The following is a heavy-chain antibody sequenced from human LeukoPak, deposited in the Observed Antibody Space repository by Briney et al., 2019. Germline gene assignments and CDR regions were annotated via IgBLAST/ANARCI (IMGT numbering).Heavy chain of an antibody. CDR1: GGSISSYY. J-gene: IGHJ6*03. CDR3: ARVESVTAYYYYYMDV. D-gene: IGHD2-21*02. Sequence: PSETLSLTCTVSGGSISSYYCSWIRQSPGKGLEWIGHPHYSGSTNHNPSLKSRVTISMDTSKSQFSLKLTSVTAADTAVYYCARVESVTAYYYYYMDVWGKGTTVTVSS. CDR2: PHYSGST. V-gene: IGHV4-59*12.